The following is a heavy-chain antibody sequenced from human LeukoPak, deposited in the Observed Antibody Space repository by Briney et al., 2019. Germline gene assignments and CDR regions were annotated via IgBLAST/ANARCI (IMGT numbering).Heavy chain of an antibody. CDR2: IYNSGGT. CDR3: ARASVLLSADY. CDR1: RGPIKNYF. J-gene: IGHJ4*02. Sequence: PSETLSLTCTVSRGPIKNYFWSWIRQPPGKGLEWIGYIYNSGGTKYNPSLKSRLTISVDTSKNQFSLNLSSVTAADTAVYYCARASVLLSADYWGQGTLVTVSS. V-gene: IGHV4-59*01. D-gene: IGHD3-16*01.